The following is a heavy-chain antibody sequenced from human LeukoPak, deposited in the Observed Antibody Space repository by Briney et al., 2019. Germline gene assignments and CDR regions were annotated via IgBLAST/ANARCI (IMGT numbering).Heavy chain of an antibody. J-gene: IGHJ6*02. V-gene: IGHV3-11*01. Sequence: PGGSLRLSCAASGFTSSDYYMSWIRQAPGKGLEWVSYISSSGSTIYYADSVKGRFTISRDNAKNSLYLQMNSLRAEDTAVYYCARDQNAYHEFRVPYGMDVWGQGTTVTVSS. CDR3: ARDQNAYHEFRVPYGMDV. CDR2: ISSSGSTI. D-gene: IGHD3-16*01. CDR1: GFTSSDYY.